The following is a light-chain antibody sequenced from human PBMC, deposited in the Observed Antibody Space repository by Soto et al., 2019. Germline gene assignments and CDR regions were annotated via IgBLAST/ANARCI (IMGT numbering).Light chain of an antibody. CDR1: SSDVGDYNS. V-gene: IGLV2-8*01. J-gene: IGLJ1*01. CDR2: EVT. CDR3: SSYAGSNLYV. Sequence: QSALTQPPSASGSPGQSVTISCTGTSSDVGDYNSVSWYQQHPGKAPKLIIYEVTKRPSGVHDRFSGSKSGNTASLTVSGLQAEDEADYYCSSYAGSNLYVFGSGTKLTVL.